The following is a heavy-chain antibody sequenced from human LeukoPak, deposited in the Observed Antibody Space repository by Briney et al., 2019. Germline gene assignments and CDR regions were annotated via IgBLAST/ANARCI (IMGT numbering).Heavy chain of an antibody. D-gene: IGHD2-2*02. CDR1: GFTFSGYA. V-gene: IGHV3-23*01. Sequence: GGSLRLSCAASGFTFSGYAMSWGCQAPGEGLGRVSAISGSGGGTYYADSVKGRFTISRENSKNTLYLQMNSLRAEDTAVYYCARADCSSTSCYTVDYWGQGTLVTGSS. CDR2: ISGSGGGT. J-gene: IGHJ4*02. CDR3: ARADCSSTSCYTVDY.